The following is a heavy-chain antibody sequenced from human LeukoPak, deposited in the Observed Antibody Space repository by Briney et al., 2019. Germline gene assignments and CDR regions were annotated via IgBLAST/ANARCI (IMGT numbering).Heavy chain of an antibody. Sequence: PSETLSLTCTVSGGSISSGSYYWSWIRQPAGKGLEWIGRIYTSGSTNYNPSLKSRVTISVDTSKNQFSLKLSSVTAADTAVYYCARGGPTRYFQHWGQGTLVTVSS. CDR1: GGSISSGSYY. CDR2: IYTSGST. J-gene: IGHJ1*01. CDR3: ARGGPTRYFQH. D-gene: IGHD4-17*01. V-gene: IGHV4-61*02.